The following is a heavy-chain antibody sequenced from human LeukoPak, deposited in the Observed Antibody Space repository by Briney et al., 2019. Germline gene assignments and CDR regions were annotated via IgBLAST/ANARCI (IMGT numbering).Heavy chain of an antibody. CDR3: ARDKATVIPYYFDY. J-gene: IGHJ4*02. V-gene: IGHV3-7*01. CDR1: KFTFSNYW. CDR2: KKYDGSEK. Sequence: GGSLRLSCAASKFTFSNYWMSWVRQAPGRGLEWVANKKYDGSEKYYVDSVKGRFTISRDNSKNTLYLQMNSLRAEDTAVYYCARDKATVIPYYFDYWGQGTLVTVSS. D-gene: IGHD4-17*01.